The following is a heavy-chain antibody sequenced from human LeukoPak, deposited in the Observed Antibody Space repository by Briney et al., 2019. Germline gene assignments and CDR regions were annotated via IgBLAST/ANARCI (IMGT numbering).Heavy chain of an antibody. CDR2: IYSGGST. Sequence: GGSLRLSCAASGFTVSSNYMSWVRQAPVKGLEWVSVIYSGGSTYYADSVKGRFTISRDNSKNTLYLQMNSLRAEDTAVYYCARDRSVAAAGAFDIWGQGTMVTVSS. CDR1: GFTVSSNY. V-gene: IGHV3-66*01. D-gene: IGHD6-13*01. CDR3: ARDRSVAAAGAFDI. J-gene: IGHJ3*02.